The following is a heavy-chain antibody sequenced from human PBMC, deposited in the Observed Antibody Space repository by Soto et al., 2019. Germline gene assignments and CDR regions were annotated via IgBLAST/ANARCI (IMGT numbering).Heavy chain of an antibody. V-gene: IGHV3-15*01. D-gene: IGHD3-3*01. CDR2: IKSKTDGGTT. J-gene: IGHJ4*02. Sequence: PGGSLRLSCAASGFTFSNAWMSWVRQAPGKGLEWVGRIKSKTDGGTTDYAAPVKGRFTISGDDAKNTLYLQMNSQKTDDPAVYYCTTAIQLTLFGVVTPPHCAQGTLATVLS. CDR1: GFTFSNAW. CDR3: TTAIQLTLFGVVTPPH.